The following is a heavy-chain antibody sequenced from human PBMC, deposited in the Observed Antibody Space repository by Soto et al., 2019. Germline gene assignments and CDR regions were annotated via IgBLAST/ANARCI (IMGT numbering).Heavy chain of an antibody. CDR3: ARGQDYGSGSYYPFFDY. J-gene: IGHJ4*02. D-gene: IGHD3-10*01. CDR2: IYYSGST. CDR1: GGSISSGGYY. V-gene: IGHV4-31*03. Sequence: SETLSLTCTVSGGSISSGGYYWSWIRQHPGKGLEWIGYIYYSGSTYYNPSLKSRVTISVDTSKNQFSLKLSSVTAADTAVYYCARGQDYGSGSYYPFFDYWGQGALVTVSS.